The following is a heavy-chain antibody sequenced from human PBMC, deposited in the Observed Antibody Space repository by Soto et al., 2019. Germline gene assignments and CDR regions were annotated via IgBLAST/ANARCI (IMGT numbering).Heavy chain of an antibody. D-gene: IGHD3-16*01. CDR3: ARRYGGNFDY. Sequence: PSETLSLTCSVSGGPIGSYYWSWIRQPPGKGLEWIGCLYYSGSTNYNPSLKSRVTISVDTSKNQFSLKLSSVTAADTAVYYCARRYGGNFDYWGQGTLVTVSS. J-gene: IGHJ4*02. CDR2: LYYSGST. V-gene: IGHV4-59*01. CDR1: GGPIGSYY.